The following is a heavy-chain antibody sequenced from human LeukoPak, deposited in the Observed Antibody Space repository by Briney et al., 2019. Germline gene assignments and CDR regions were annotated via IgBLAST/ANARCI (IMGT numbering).Heavy chain of an antibody. V-gene: IGHV3-30*04. Sequence: PGRSLRLSCAASGFTFSSYAMHWVRQAPGKGLEWVAVISHDGSNKYYADSVKGRFTISRDNSKNTLYLQMNSLRAEDTAVYYCASTRSHYYYYGMDVWGKGTTVTVSS. CDR3: ASTRSHYYYYGMDV. J-gene: IGHJ6*04. CDR1: GFTFSSYA. CDR2: ISHDGSNK.